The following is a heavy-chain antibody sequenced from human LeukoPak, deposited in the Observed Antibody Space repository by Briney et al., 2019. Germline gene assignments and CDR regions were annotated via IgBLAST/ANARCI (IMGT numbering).Heavy chain of an antibody. CDR2: ISRSSRLL. J-gene: IGHJ1*01. CDR1: GFTFSDYS. D-gene: IGHD1-26*01. CDR3: VRDLMAMGATTAYLHQ. Sequence: GGSLTLSCAASGFTFSDYSMNWVRQAPGKGLEWVSSISRSSRLLYYGGSVKGRFSISRDDAKNSLHLQMNSLRAEDTAVYYCVRDLMAMGATTAYLHQWGQGTLVTVSS. V-gene: IGHV3-21*01.